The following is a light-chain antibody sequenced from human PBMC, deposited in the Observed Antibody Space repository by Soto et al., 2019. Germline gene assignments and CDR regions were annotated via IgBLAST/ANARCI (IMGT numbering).Light chain of an antibody. Sequence: ELVLTQSPGTLSLAPEERATLSFRASQSVSNNYLAWYQQKPGQAPRLLIYGASNRATGIPDRFSGSGSGTDFTLTISRLEPEDFAVYYCQQYGSSPLTFGQGTRLEIK. CDR1: QSVSNNY. V-gene: IGKV3-20*01. CDR2: GAS. CDR3: QQYGSSPLT. J-gene: IGKJ5*01.